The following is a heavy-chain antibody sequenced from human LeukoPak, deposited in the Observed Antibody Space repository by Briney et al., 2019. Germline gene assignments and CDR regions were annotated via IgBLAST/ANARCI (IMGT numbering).Heavy chain of an antibody. CDR3: ARDRCSSTSCYNTPNWFDP. J-gene: IGHJ5*02. Sequence: GGSLRLSCAASGFTFSSYSMNSVRQAPGKGLEWVSYVRSSSSNISHADSVTGRLSLSRDHGKHSLYLQMNSLRCKDTAFYHCARDRCSSTSCYNTPNWFDPWSQGTLVTVSS. V-gene: IGHV3-48*01. D-gene: IGHD2-2*02. CDR2: VRSSSSNI. CDR1: GFTFSSYS.